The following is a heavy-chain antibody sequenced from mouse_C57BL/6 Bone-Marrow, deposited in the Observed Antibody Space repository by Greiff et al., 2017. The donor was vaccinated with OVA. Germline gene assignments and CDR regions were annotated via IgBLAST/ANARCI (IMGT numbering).Heavy chain of an antibody. D-gene: IGHD1-1*01. Sequence: QVHVKQSGAELARPGASVKLSCKASGYTFTSYGISWVKQRTGQGLEWIGEIYPRSGNTYYNEKFKGKATLTADKSSSTAYMELRSLTSEDSAVYFCARWDYYGYYAMDYWGQGTSVTVSS. CDR2: IYPRSGNT. V-gene: IGHV1-81*01. J-gene: IGHJ4*01. CDR1: GYTFTSYG. CDR3: ARWDYYGYYAMDY.